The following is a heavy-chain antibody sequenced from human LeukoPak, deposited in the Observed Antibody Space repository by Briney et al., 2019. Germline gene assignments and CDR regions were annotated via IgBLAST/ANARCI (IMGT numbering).Heavy chain of an antibody. V-gene: IGHV1-69*04. D-gene: IGHD3-22*01. Sequence: ASVKVSCKASGGTFSSYAISWVRQAPGQGLEWMGRIIPILGIANYAQKFQGRVTITADESTSTAYMELSSLRSEDTAVYYCARGPWDSSGYYYPVDYWGQGTLVTVSS. CDR3: ARGPWDSSGYYYPVDY. CDR1: GGTFSSYA. J-gene: IGHJ4*02. CDR2: IIPILGIA.